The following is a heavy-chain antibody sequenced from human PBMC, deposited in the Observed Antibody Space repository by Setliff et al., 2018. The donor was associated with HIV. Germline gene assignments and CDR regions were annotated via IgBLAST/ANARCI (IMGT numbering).Heavy chain of an antibody. CDR1: GFTFSNYG. D-gene: IGHD1-26*01. Sequence: AGGSLRLSCAASGFTFSNYGMHWVRQAPGKGLEWVAVIWYDGNNKYYADSVKGRFTISRDNSKNTLYLQMNSLRAEYTAVYYCAKDSGSYMIEKVKEDWGQGTLVTVSS. CDR2: IWYDGNNK. CDR3: AKDSGSYMIEKVKED. V-gene: IGHV3-33*06. J-gene: IGHJ4*02.